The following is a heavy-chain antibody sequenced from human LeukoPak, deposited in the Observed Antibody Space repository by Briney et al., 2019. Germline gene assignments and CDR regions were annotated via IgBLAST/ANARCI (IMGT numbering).Heavy chain of an antibody. V-gene: IGHV4-39*01. Sequence: SETLSLTCIVSGGSISSRSYYWGWIRQPPGKGLEWVGNIYYSGSTYYNPSLKSRVAISVDTSKNQLSLKLSSVTAADTAVYYCARNALTNVADYWGQGTLVTVSS. CDR3: ARNALTNVADY. D-gene: IGHD3-9*01. CDR2: IYYSGST. J-gene: IGHJ4*02. CDR1: GGSISSRSYY.